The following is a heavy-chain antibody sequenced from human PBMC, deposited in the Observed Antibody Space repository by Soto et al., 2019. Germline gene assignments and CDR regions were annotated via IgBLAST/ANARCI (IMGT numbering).Heavy chain of an antibody. D-gene: IGHD3-16*01. CDR1: GASVNDYY. CDR2: IH. CDR3: ARWGHPAVKAFDI. J-gene: IGHJ3*02. V-gene: IGHV4-59*02. Sequence: ASETLSLTCTVSGASVNDYYWNWVRQPLGKGLEWIGFIHYNPSLQSRVTMSVDVSQNQFSLRLTSVTAADTAIYYCARWGHPAVKAFDIWGQGTTVTVSS.